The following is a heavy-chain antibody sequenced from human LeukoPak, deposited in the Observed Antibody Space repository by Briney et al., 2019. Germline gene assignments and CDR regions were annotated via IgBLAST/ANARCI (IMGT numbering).Heavy chain of an antibody. V-gene: IGHV4-4*07. D-gene: IGHD4-11*01. CDR3: ARDFLLQSEGLFDY. CDR1: GGSISSYY. Sequence: SETLSLTCTVSGGSISSYYWSWIRQPPGKGLEWIGRFYISGSTNYNPSLKGRVTMSVDTSKNQFSLKLNSVTAADTAVYYCARDFLLQSEGLFDYWGQGTLVTVSS. J-gene: IGHJ4*02. CDR2: FYISGST.